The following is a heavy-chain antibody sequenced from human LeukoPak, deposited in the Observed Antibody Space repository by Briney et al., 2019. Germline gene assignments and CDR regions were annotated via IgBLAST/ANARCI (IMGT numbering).Heavy chain of an antibody. CDR1: GYTFTSYA. J-gene: IGHJ4*02. CDR2: IIPIFGTA. D-gene: IGHD5-24*01. CDR3: ARETGDGYNWMGY. V-gene: IGHV1-69*13. Sequence: SVKVSCKASGYTFTSYAMNWVRQAPGQGLEWMGGIIPIFGTANYAQKFQGRVTITADESTNTAYMEMSSLRSEDTAVYYCARETGDGYNWMGYWGQGTLVTVSS.